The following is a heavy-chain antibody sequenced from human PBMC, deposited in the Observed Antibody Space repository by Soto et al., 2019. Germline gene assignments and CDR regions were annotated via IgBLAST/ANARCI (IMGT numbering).Heavy chain of an antibody. CDR1: GFTFSIYA. CDR3: VKGEYYFDSSGYYTFDY. Sequence: PGGSLRLSCSASGFTFSIYAMHWGRQAPGKGLEYVSSISTNGGSTDYADSVKGRFTISRDNSKNTVYLQMSSLRVEDTAVYYCVKGEYYFDSSGYYTFDYWGHGPMVSV. J-gene: IGHJ4*01. D-gene: IGHD3-22*01. V-gene: IGHV3-64D*06. CDR2: ISTNGGST.